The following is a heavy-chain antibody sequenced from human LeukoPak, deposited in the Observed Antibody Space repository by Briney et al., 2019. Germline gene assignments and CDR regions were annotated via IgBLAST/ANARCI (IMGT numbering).Heavy chain of an antibody. CDR2: IYTSGST. CDR3: ARGLIGGFGETVFYYFDF. J-gene: IGHJ4*02. D-gene: IGHD3-16*01. Sequence: SETLSLTCTVSGGSISSYYWSWIRQPAGKGLEWIGRIYTSGSTNYNPSLKSRVTISLDRSKKHFSLELTSVTAADTAVYYCARGLIGGFGETVFYYFDFWGLGTLVTVSS. V-gene: IGHV4-4*07. CDR1: GGSISSYY.